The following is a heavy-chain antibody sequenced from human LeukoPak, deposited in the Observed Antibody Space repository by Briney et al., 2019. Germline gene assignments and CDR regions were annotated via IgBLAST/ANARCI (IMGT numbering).Heavy chain of an antibody. J-gene: IGHJ4*02. CDR1: GFTFNNDW. Sequence: GGSLRLSCAASGFTFNNDWMNWVRQAPGKGLEWVGRIKSKTDGGTTDYAAPVKGRFTISRDDSKNTLYLQMNSLKTEDTAVYYCSTTYYYDSSEGYWGQGTLVTVSS. V-gene: IGHV3-15*07. CDR3: STTYYYDSSEGY. CDR2: IKSKTDGGTT. D-gene: IGHD3-22*01.